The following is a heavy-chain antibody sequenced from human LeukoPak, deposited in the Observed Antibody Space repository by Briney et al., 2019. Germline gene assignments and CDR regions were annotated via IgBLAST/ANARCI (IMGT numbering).Heavy chain of an antibody. CDR2: INPNSGVT. J-gene: IGHJ4*02. CDR1: GYTFTGYY. D-gene: IGHD5-24*01. V-gene: IGHV1-2*02. Sequence: ASVKVSCKASGYTFTGYYMHWVRQAPGQGLEWMGWINPNSGVTNYAQKFQGRVTMTRDTSTSTVYMELSSLRSEDTAVYYCARYQSLEMATGGRYFDYWGQGTLVTVSS. CDR3: ARYQSLEMATGGRYFDY.